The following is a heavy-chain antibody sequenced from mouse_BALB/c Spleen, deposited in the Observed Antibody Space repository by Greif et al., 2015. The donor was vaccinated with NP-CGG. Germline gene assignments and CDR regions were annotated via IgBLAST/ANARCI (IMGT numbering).Heavy chain of an antibody. CDR1: GYSITSDYA. Sequence: EVMLMESGPGLVKPSHSLSLTCSVTGYSITSDYAWNWTRQFPGNKLEWMGYISYSGSTSYNPSLKRRISITRDTSKNQFFLQLNSVTSEDTATYYCARSGGNYEDYFDFWGQGTTLTVSS. J-gene: IGHJ2*01. CDR2: ISYSGST. V-gene: IGHV3-2*02. CDR3: ARSGGNYEDYFDF. D-gene: IGHD2-1*01.